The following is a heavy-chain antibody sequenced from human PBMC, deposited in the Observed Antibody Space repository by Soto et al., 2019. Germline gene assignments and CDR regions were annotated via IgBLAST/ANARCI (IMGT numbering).Heavy chain of an antibody. CDR3: EIAYDYGGAGV. Sequence: EALSLTCAFYCVSFKGYYYSWIRQPPGKGLEWIGEINHSGSTNYNPSLKSRVTISVDTSKNQFSLKLSSVTAADTAGYYLEIAYDYGGAGVWGQGTTVTVYS. CDR2: INHSGST. J-gene: IGHJ6*02. CDR1: CVSFKGYY. D-gene: IGHD5-12*01. V-gene: IGHV4-34*01.